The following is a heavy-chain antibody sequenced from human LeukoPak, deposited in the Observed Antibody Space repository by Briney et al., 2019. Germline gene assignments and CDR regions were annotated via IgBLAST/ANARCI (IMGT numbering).Heavy chain of an antibody. J-gene: IGHJ4*02. CDR1: GFTVSSNY. Sequence: ETGGSLRLSCAASGFTVSSNYMSWVRQAPGKGLEWVSVIYSGGSTYYADSVKGRFTISRDNSKNTLYLQMNSLRAEDTAVYYCAKVTSGWYRGGFDYWGQGTLVTVSS. V-gene: IGHV3-53*01. CDR2: IYSGGST. D-gene: IGHD6-19*01. CDR3: AKVTSGWYRGGFDY.